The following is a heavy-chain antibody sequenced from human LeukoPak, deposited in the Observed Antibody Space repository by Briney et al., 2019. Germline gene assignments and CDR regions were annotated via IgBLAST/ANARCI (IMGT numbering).Heavy chain of an antibody. CDR3: GRLLITALRGPNRMDV. Sequence: PSETLSLTCTVSGGSISTSSYYWGWIRQPPGKGLEWIGSIYYSGTTHYNPSLKSRVTMSVDTSKNQFSLKLSSVTAADTAVYYCGRLLITALRGPNRMDVWGQGTTVTVSS. CDR2: IYYSGTT. J-gene: IGHJ6*02. CDR1: GGSISTSSYY. D-gene: IGHD3-10*01. V-gene: IGHV4-39*01.